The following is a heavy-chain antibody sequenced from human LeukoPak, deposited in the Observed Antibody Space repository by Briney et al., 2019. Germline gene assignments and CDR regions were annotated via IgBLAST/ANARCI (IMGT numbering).Heavy chain of an antibody. J-gene: IGHJ4*02. D-gene: IGHD1-26*01. V-gene: IGHV3-30*02. CDR2: IRYGGSDE. CDR3: TTAEQGGWVFDY. Sequence: PGGSLRLSCAGSGFTFSSYAVHWVRQAPGKGLEWVSFIRYGGSDESYADSAKGRFTISRDNSKKTLYLQTNSLRAEDTAVYYCTTAEQGGWVFDYWGQGTLVTVSS. CDR1: GFTFSSYA.